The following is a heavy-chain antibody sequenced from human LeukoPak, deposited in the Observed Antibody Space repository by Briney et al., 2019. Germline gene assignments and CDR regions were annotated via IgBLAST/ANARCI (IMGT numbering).Heavy chain of an antibody. CDR1: GYTITRYG. CDR3: AYCGGDCYSRWFDP. J-gene: IGHJ5*02. D-gene: IGHD2-21*02. CDR2: ISAYNGNT. Sequence: ASVKVSCKASGYTITRYGISWVRQAPGQGLEWMGWISAYNGNTDYAQKLQGRVTMTTDTSTSTAYMELRSLRSDDTAVYYCAYCGGDCYSRWFDPWGQGTLVTVSS. V-gene: IGHV1-18*01.